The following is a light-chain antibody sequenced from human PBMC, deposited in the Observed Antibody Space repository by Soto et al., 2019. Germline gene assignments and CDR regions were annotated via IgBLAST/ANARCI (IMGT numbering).Light chain of an antibody. V-gene: IGKV3-15*01. Sequence: EIVMTQSPATLSVSPGERATLSCRASQSVSNNLAWYQKKPGQAPRLLTYGASTRATGIPARFSGSGSGTDFTLTISTLQSEDFAFYYCQQYNNWWTFGQGPMVDIK. CDR1: QSVSNN. CDR3: QQYNNWWT. J-gene: IGKJ1*01. CDR2: GAS.